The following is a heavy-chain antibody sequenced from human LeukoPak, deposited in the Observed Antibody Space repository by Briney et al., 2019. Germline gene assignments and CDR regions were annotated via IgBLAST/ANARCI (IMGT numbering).Heavy chain of an antibody. CDR2: IGIGGDT. J-gene: IGHJ4*02. D-gene: IGHD6-19*01. CDR1: GFTFIDYG. Sequence: PAGSLRLSCAAAGFTFIDYGMHWVRQVIGKGLEWGSTIGIGGDTHYSGSVKGRFTISRENAESSLYLQMNSLRAEDTAVYYCARGGIQVSGIDEFDYWGKGTLVTIS. V-gene: IGHV3-13*01. CDR3: ARGGIQVSGIDEFDY.